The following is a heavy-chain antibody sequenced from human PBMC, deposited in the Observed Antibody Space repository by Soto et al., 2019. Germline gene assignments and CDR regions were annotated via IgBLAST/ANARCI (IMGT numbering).Heavy chain of an antibody. V-gene: IGHV3-74*01. CDR3: VRVYTVSGDY. D-gene: IGHD6-19*01. Sequence: GSLRLSCAASGFTFSSYWMHWVRQAPGKGLVWVSRINGDGSTTTYADSVKGRFTISRDNAKNTLYLQMNRLRAEDTAVYYCVRVYTVSGDYWGQGTLVTVSS. CDR1: GFTFSSYW. J-gene: IGHJ4*02. CDR2: INGDGSTT.